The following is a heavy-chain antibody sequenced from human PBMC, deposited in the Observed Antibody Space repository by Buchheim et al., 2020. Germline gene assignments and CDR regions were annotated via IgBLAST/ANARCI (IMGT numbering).Heavy chain of an antibody. CDR1: GGSFSRSSNY. J-gene: IGHJ4*02. V-gene: IGHV4-39*01. Sequence: QLQLQESGPGLVKSSETLSLTCTVSGGSFSRSSNYWGWIRQPPGKGLEWFGSIYYSGSTYYNPSLKSRVTISVDTSKNQFSLKLRSVTAADTAVYYCANMGIAVVATTWSQGTL. D-gene: IGHD6-19*01. CDR3: ANMGIAVVATT. CDR2: IYYSGST.